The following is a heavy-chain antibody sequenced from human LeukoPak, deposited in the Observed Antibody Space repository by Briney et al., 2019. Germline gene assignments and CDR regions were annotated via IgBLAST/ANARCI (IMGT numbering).Heavy chain of an antibody. CDR3: TTPGSLSPFDY. Sequence: PGGSLRLSGAASGFTFSNAWMSWVRQAPGKGLEWAGRIKSKTDGGTTDYAAPVKGRFTISRDDSKNTLYLQMNSLKTEDTAVYYCTTPGSLSPFDYWGQGTLVTVSS. J-gene: IGHJ4*02. V-gene: IGHV3-15*01. D-gene: IGHD1-26*01. CDR1: GFTFSNAW. CDR2: IKSKTDGGTT.